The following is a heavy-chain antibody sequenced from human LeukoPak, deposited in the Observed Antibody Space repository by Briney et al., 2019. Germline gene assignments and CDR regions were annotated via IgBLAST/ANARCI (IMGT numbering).Heavy chain of an antibody. CDR3: ARHAITMVRGVTQNWFDP. CDR2: IDYSRST. J-gene: IGHJ5*02. Sequence: SETLSLTCTVSGGSINSSSYYWGWIRQPPGKGLEWIGSIDYSRSTYYNPSLKSRVTISVDTSKNQFSLKLSSVTAADTAVYYCARHAITMVRGVTQNWFDPLGPGNPGHRLL. D-gene: IGHD3-10*01. CDR1: GGSINSSSYY. V-gene: IGHV4-39*01.